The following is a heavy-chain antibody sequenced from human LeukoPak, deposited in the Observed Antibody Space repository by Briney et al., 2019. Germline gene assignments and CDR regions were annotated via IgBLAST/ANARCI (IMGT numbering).Heavy chain of an antibody. CDR3: ARDYGSGSYYLDWFDP. D-gene: IGHD3-10*01. V-gene: IGHV1-2*02. CDR1: GYTFTGYY. CDR2: INPNSGGT. J-gene: IGHJ5*02. Sequence: GASVKVSCKASGYTFTGYYMHWVRHAPGQGVEWMGWINPNSGGTNYAQKFQGRVTMTRDTSISTAYMELSRLRSDDTAVYYCARDYGSGSYYLDWFDPWGQGTLVTVSS.